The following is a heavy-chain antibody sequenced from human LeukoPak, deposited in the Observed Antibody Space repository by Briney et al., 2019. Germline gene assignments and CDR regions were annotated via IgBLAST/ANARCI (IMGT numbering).Heavy chain of an antibody. D-gene: IGHD5-24*01. V-gene: IGHV3-53*01. CDR2: FYVGGAK. CDR1: GFSVTNNY. J-gene: IGHJ4*02. Sequence: GGSLRLSCAVSGFSVTNNYMSWVRQAPGKGLECVSVFYVGGAKYYADSVKGRFTISRDNSENTLYLQMKSLRAEDTAVYYCARGDGYNFFDYWGQGTLVTVSS. CDR3: ARGDGYNFFDY.